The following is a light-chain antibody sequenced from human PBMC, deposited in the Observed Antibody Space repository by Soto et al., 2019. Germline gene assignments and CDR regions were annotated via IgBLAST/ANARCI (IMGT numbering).Light chain of an antibody. CDR2: DNN. CDR1: NSNVGIGY. CDR3: ATWDSAPSAGV. Sequence: QLVLAQPPSASGTPGQRVTMSCSGKNSNVGIGYVYWYQQLPGSAPKLLIYDNNRRPSGIPDRFSGSKSGTSATLTIIGLQTGDEADYYCATWDSAPSAGVFGGGTKLTVL. V-gene: IGLV1-51*01. J-gene: IGLJ3*02.